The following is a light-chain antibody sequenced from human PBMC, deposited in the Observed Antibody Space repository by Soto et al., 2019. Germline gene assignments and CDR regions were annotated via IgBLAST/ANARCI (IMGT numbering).Light chain of an antibody. CDR1: SSDIGGYNY. J-gene: IGLJ1*01. Sequence: QSALTQPRSVSGSPGQSVTISCTGTSSDIGGYNYVSWYQQNPGKAPKLMIYDVTNRPSGVPDRFSGSKSGNTASLTISGLQAEDEADYYCSSYTSSSTLVFGTGTKLTVL. CDR3: SSYTSSSTLV. CDR2: DVT. V-gene: IGLV2-11*01.